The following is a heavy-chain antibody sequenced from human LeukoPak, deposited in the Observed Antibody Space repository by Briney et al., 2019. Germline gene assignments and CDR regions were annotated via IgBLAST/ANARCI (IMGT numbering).Heavy chain of an antibody. V-gene: IGHV4-34*01. CDR2: INHSGST. D-gene: IGHD6-19*01. CDR1: GGSFSGYY. CDR3: ARGFISGWGFSYWFDP. Sequence: KPSETLSLTCAVYGGSFSGYYWSWIRQPPGKGLEWIGEINHSGSTNYNPSLKSRVTISVDTSKNPFSLKLSSVTAADTAVYYCARGFISGWGFSYWFDPWGQGTLVTVSS. J-gene: IGHJ5*02.